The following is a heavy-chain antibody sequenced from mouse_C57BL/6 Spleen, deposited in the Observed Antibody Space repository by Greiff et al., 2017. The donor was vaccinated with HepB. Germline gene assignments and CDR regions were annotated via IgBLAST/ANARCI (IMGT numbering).Heavy chain of an antibody. Sequence: EVQLQQSGPELVKPGASVKMSCKASGYTFTDYNMHWVKQSHGKSLEWIGYINPNNGGTSYNQKFKGKATLTVNKSSSTAYMELRSLTSEDSAVYYCARGSDYGSSYEYFDVWGTGTTVTVSS. CDR1: GYTFTDYN. J-gene: IGHJ1*03. CDR3: ARGSDYGSSYEYFDV. CDR2: INPNNGGT. D-gene: IGHD1-1*01. V-gene: IGHV1-22*01.